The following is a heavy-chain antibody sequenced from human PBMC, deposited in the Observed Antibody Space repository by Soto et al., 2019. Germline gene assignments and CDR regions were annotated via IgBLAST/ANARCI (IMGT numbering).Heavy chain of an antibody. D-gene: IGHD2-15*01. Sequence: GGSLRLSCAASAFTFNNYAMSWVRQAPGKGLEWVSAVSSGGGSTYYADSVKGRFTISRDNSKNTLYLQMHSLRAEDTAVYYCAKDLKDCSSGSCLPYVPDYYYYLDAWGKGTTVTVSS. CDR3: AKDLKDCSSGSCLPYVPDYYYYLDA. V-gene: IGHV3-23*01. CDR2: VSSGGGST. J-gene: IGHJ6*03. CDR1: AFTFNNYA.